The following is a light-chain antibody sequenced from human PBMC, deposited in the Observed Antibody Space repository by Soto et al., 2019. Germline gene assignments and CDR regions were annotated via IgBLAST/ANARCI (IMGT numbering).Light chain of an antibody. CDR1: SSDIGAYDY. V-gene: IGLV2-14*01. CDR3: CSFTTTSTHG. Sequence: QAVLTQTASLSGAPGQSITISCTGTSSDIGAYDYVSWFQQHPGKAPKLMISEVNSRPSGVSNRFSGSKSGNTAYLTISGLQVEDEAEYFCCSFTTTSTHGFGTGTKVTVL. J-gene: IGLJ1*01. CDR2: EVN.